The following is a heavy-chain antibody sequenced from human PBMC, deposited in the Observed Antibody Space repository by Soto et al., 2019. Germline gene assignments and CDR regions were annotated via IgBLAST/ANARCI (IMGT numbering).Heavy chain of an antibody. CDR1: GFTFSSYG. J-gene: IGHJ6*02. CDR2: IWYDGSNK. V-gene: IGHV3-33*01. Sequence: QVQLVESGGGVVQPGRSLRLSCAASGFTFSSYGMHWVRQAPGKGLEWVAVIWYDGSNKNYADSVKGRFTISRDNSKNPLSLQMNSRRAEDTAVYYCARESSYYDFWSGYYPYYYGMDVWGQGTTVTVSS. CDR3: ARESSYYDFWSGYYPYYYGMDV. D-gene: IGHD3-3*01.